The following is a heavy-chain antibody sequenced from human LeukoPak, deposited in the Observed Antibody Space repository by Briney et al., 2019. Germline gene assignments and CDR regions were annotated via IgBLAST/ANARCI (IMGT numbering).Heavy chain of an antibody. J-gene: IGHJ4*02. CDR2: IYYSGST. CDR1: GGSISSSSYY. Sequence: SETLSLTCTVSGGSISSSSYYWGWIRQPPGKGLEWIGSIYYSGSTYYNPSLKSRVTISVDTSKNQFSLKLSSVTAADTAVYYCARVYDSSGSLDYWGQGTLVTVSS. D-gene: IGHD3-22*01. CDR3: ARVYDSSGSLDY. V-gene: IGHV4-39*07.